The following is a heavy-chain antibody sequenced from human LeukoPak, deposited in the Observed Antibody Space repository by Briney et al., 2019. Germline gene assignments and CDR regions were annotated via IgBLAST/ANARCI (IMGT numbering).Heavy chain of an antibody. CDR3: ARADYGEMFDFDY. CDR2: MYHSGTA. J-gene: IGHJ4*02. Sequence: SETLSLTCSVSGYSVSSGYYWGWIRQSPGKGLEWIGSMYHSGTAYYNPSLKSRVTLSVDTSKNQFSLKLSSVTAADTAVYYCARADYGEMFDFDYWGQGTLVTVSS. CDR1: GYSVSSGYY. V-gene: IGHV4-38-2*02. D-gene: IGHD4-17*01.